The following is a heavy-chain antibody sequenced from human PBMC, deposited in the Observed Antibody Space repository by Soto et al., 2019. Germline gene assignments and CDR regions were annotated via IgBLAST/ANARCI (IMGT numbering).Heavy chain of an antibody. CDR2: IKQDGSHT. J-gene: IGHJ4*02. V-gene: IGHV3-7*03. D-gene: IGHD6-6*01. Sequence: PGGSLRLSCAAPKFMFSNYWMTWVRQAPGKGLEWVANIKQDGSHTYYLDSVKGRFAISRDNAKNSVYLQMNSLRAEDTAVYYCARIGYSSSSLDYWGQGTLVTVSS. CDR3: ARIGYSSSSLDY. CDR1: KFMFSNYW.